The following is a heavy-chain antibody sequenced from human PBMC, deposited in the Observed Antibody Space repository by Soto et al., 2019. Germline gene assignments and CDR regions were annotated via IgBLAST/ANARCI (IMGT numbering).Heavy chain of an antibody. Sequence: QVQLVQSGAEVKRPGASVMVSCRATGYTFKNYDINWVRQATGQGLEWMGRMNPNSGNTGYAQKFQGRVTMTRNTSISTAYLELIRLRSEDTAVYYCARAPVYGGNGWLDPWGQGTLVTVSS. D-gene: IGHD2-15*01. CDR1: GYTFKNYD. CDR2: MNPNSGNT. J-gene: IGHJ5*02. V-gene: IGHV1-8*01. CDR3: ARAPVYGGNGWLDP.